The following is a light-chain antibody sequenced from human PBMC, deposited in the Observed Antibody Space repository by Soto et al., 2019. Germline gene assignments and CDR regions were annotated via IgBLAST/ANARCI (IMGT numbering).Light chain of an antibody. J-gene: IGLJ2*01. CDR2: DVS. Sequence: VLTQPASVSGSPGQSITISCTGTSSDVGGYNYVSWYQQHPGKAPKLMIYDVSNRPSGVSNRFSGSKSGNTASLTISGLQAEDEADYYCSSYTISSTPIFGGGTKVTVL. CDR3: SSYTISSTPI. CDR1: SSDVGGYNY. V-gene: IGLV2-14*01.